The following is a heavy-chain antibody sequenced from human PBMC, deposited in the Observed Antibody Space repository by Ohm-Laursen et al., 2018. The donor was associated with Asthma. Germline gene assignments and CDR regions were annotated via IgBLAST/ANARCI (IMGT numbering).Heavy chain of an antibody. CDR2: IYYSGST. CDR3: ARDWGATTINDAFDV. CDR1: GGSISSYY. D-gene: IGHD1-26*01. J-gene: IGHJ3*01. Sequence: GTLSLTCTVSGGSISSYYWGWIRQPPGKGLEWIGSIYYSGSTYYNPSLKSRVTISVDTSKKQFSLRLTSVTAADTAVYYCARDWGATTINDAFDVWGQGTTVIVSS. V-gene: IGHV4-39*07.